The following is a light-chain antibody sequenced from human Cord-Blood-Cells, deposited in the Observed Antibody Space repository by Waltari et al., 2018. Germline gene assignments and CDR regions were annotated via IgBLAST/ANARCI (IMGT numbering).Light chain of an antibody. Sequence: DIVMTQSPDSLAVSLGESATINCKSSQSVLYSSNDQNYLDWYQQKPGQPPKLLIYWASTRESGVPDRFSGSGSGTDSTLTISSLQAEDVAVYYCQQYYSTPYTFGQGTKLEIK. CDR2: WAS. CDR1: QSVLYSSNDQNY. V-gene: IGKV4-1*01. J-gene: IGKJ2*01. CDR3: QQYYSTPYT.